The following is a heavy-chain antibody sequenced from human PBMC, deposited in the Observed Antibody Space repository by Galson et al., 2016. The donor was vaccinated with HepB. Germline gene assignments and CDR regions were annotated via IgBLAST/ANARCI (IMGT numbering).Heavy chain of an antibody. D-gene: IGHD3-10*01. CDR1: GFTFSSYS. Sequence: SLRLSCAASGFTFSSYSMNWVRRAPGKGLEWLSYISSSGTTIYYADSVKDRFTISRDNSENTIYLQMNSLRAEDTAVYYCARVGYNYGSGSYYNGDDWYFDLWGRGTLVIVSS. CDR3: ARVGYNYGSGSYYNGDDWYFDL. J-gene: IGHJ2*01. V-gene: IGHV3-48*01. CDR2: ISSSGTTI.